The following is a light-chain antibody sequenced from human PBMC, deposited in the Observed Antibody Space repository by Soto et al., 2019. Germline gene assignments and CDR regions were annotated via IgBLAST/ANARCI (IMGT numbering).Light chain of an antibody. J-gene: IGKJ1*01. Sequence: EIVLTQSPGTLSLSPGERATLSCRASHSLSSSSLAWYQQKPGQAPRLLVYGVSNRATGLPDRFSGSGSGTDFTLTISRLEPEDFAVYYCHQYGSSPRTFGQGTTVEIK. CDR2: GVS. CDR1: HSLSSSS. CDR3: HQYGSSPRT. V-gene: IGKV3-20*01.